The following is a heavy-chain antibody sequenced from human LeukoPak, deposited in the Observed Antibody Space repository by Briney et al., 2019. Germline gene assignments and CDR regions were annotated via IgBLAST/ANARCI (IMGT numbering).Heavy chain of an antibody. CDR1: GYSFTSYW. J-gene: IGHJ4*02. Sequence: GESLKISCKGSGYSFTSYWVAWVRQMPGKGLEWMGIIYPGDSDTRYSPSFQGQVTISADKSISTAYLQWSSLKASDTAMYYCARRPSYGTGNFDYWGQGTLVTVSS. CDR3: ARRPSYGTGNFDY. D-gene: IGHD3-10*01. CDR2: IYPGDSDT. V-gene: IGHV5-51*01.